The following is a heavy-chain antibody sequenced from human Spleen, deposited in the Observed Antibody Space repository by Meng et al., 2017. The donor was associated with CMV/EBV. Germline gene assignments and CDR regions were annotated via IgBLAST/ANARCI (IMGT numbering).Heavy chain of an antibody. CDR1: GGSFSIDYW. CDR3: ARNGHYSLDS. Sequence: SLVGAVAGGSFSIDYWWSWVRQTPGKGLQWLGELHHSGTTTYNPSLNSRVTFSLDKSKKEFCLKLTSVTVADTAVYYWARNGHYSLDSWSQGTLVTVSS. D-gene: IGHD3-22*01. V-gene: IGHV4-4*02. J-gene: IGHJ4*02. CDR2: LHHSGTT.